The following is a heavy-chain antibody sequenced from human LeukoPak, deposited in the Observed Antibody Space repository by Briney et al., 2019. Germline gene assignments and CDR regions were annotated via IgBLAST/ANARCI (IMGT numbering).Heavy chain of an antibody. Sequence: GGSLRLSCAASGFDIRGHNMHCVRQAPGKGLEWVSFIQHDGGAKWYVDSVKGRFTVSRDNSKNTLDLQMNSLRIEDTALYYCAKDFGSGRYAFDIWGQGTIVTVSS. V-gene: IGHV3-30*02. CDR2: IQHDGGAK. J-gene: IGHJ3*02. CDR1: GFDIRGHN. CDR3: AKDFGSGRYAFDI. D-gene: IGHD3-10*01.